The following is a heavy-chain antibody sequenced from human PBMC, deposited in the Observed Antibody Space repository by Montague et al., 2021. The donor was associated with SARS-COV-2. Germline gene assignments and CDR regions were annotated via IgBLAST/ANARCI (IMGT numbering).Heavy chain of an antibody. Sequence: SETLSLTCAVYGGSFSNHYWSWIRQPPGKGLEWIGEINHSGSTNYNPSLKSRVTISVDTSKNQFSLRLHSVTAADTAVYYCARGRIGVSMIVVVLTWASYCLDVWGKGTPVTVSS. CDR3: ARGRIGVSMIVVVLTWASYCLDV. CDR1: GGSFSNHY. V-gene: IGHV4-34*01. CDR2: INHSGST. J-gene: IGHJ6*03. D-gene: IGHD3-22*01.